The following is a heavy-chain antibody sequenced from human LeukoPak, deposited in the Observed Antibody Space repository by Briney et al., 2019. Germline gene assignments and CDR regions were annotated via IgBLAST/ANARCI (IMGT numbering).Heavy chain of an antibody. CDR2: ISWNSGSI. CDR3: AKAGYSSSWHVYYFDY. CDR1: GFTFDDYA. Sequence: GGSLGLSCAASGFTFDDYAMHWVRQAPGKGLEWVSGISWNSGSIGYADSVKGRFTISRDNAKNSLYLQMNSLRAEDTALYYCAKAGYSSSWHVYYFDYWGQGTLVTVSS. D-gene: IGHD6-13*01. V-gene: IGHV3-9*01. J-gene: IGHJ4*02.